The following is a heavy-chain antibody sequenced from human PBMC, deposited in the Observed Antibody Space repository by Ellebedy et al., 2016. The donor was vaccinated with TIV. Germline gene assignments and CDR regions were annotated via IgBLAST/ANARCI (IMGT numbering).Heavy chain of an antibody. J-gene: IGHJ4*02. V-gene: IGHV1-69*13. D-gene: IGHD3-22*01. Sequence: ASVKVSCKASGGTFSSYAISWVRQAPGQGLEWMGGIIPIFGTANYAQKFQGRVTITADESTSTAYMELSSLRSEDTAVYYCARDSDYDSSGPPDYWGQGTLVTVSS. CDR2: IIPIFGTA. CDR3: ARDSDYDSSGPPDY. CDR1: GGTFSSYA.